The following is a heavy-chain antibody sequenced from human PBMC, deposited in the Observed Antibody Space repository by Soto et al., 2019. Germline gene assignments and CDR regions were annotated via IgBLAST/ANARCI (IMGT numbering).Heavy chain of an antibody. CDR2: INPNTGNA. J-gene: IGHJ4*02. Sequence: ASVKVSCKASGYTFTHYDINWVRQATGQGLEWMGWINPNTGNAGYAQKFQDRVTMTANKSTSTAYMELSSLRSEDTAVYYCARAWHGVDYWGQGTLVTVSS. V-gene: IGHV1-8*01. CDR3: ARAWHGVDY. CDR1: GYTFTHYD.